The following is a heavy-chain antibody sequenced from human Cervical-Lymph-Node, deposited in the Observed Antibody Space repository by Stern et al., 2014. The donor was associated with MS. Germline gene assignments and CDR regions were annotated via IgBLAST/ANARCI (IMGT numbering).Heavy chain of an antibody. CDR1: GGTFSSYA. CDR2: IIPIFVTA. D-gene: IGHD5/OR15-5a*01. Sequence: VQLVESGAEVKKPGSSVKVSCKASGGTFSSYAIRWVRQAPGQGLEWMGGIIPIFVTANNAQKFQGRVTITADKSTSTAYMELSSLTSEDTAIYYCARAWHGGTVSTITAFDVWGQGTMVTVSS. J-gene: IGHJ3*01. CDR3: ARAWHGGTVSTITAFDV. V-gene: IGHV1-69*06.